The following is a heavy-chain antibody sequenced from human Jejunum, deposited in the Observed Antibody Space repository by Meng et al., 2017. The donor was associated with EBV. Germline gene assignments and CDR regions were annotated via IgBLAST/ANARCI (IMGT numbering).Heavy chain of an antibody. CDR2: ISVSGGNT. CDR3: ATHYDSSGYLSYFDL. Sequence: EXQLLEXXXGLVQPGXSLRLSXAASGFTFSTFPRSWVRQDPGKGLEWVSAISVSGGNTYYSDYVKGRFTISRDNSKNTLYLQMNSLRAEDTAVYYCATHYDSSGYLSYFDLWGRGTLVTVSS. J-gene: IGHJ2*01. CDR1: GFTFSTFP. V-gene: IGHV3-23*01. D-gene: IGHD3-22*01.